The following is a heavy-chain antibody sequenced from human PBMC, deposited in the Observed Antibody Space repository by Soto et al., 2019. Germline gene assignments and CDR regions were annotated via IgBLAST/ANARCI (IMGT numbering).Heavy chain of an antibody. CDR3: ASTYGDAGTRDYYMDV. CDR2: INHSGST. V-gene: IGHV4-34*01. CDR1: GGSFSGYY. J-gene: IGHJ6*03. D-gene: IGHD4-17*01. Sequence: SETLSLTCAVYGGSFSGYYWSWIRQPPGKGLEWIGEINHSGSTNYNPSLKSRVTISVDTSKNQFSLKLSSVTAADTAVYYCASTYGDAGTRDYYMDVWGKGTTVTVSS.